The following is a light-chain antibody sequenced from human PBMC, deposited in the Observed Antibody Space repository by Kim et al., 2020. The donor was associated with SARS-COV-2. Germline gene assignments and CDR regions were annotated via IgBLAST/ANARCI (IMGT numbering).Light chain of an antibody. V-gene: IGKV1-39*01. CDR3: QQIYRTPHT. Sequence: DIQMTQSPSSLSASVGDRVTITCRASQSISNSLTWYQQKPGKAPKLLIYAASSLQSGVPSRFSGSGSGTDFTLTISSLQPEDFASYYCQQIYRTPHTCGQGTKVDIK. CDR2: AAS. CDR1: QSISNS. J-gene: IGKJ1*01.